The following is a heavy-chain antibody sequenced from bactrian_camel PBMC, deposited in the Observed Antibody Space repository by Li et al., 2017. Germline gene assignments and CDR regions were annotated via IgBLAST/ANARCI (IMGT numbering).Heavy chain of an antibody. D-gene: IGHD3*01. CDR2: ISTDGST. J-gene: IGHJ4*01. CDR1: GFTLEDSE. CDR3: AADFPHLGRAGGTELWAGAYNY. Sequence: HVQLVESGGGSVQDGGSLGLSCTASGFTLEDSEVAWYRQAPGAACELVSSISTDGSTYYLGSVKGRFAISRDNAKKILYLQMNSLKPDDTGVYYCAADFPHLGRAGGTELWAGAYNYWGQGTQVTVS. V-gene: IGHV3S63*01.